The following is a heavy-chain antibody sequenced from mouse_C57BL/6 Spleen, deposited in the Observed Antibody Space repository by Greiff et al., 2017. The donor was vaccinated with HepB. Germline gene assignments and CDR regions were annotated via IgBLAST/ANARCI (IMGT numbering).Heavy chain of an antibody. CDR1: GFTFSDFY. V-gene: IGHV7-1*01. J-gene: IGHJ1*03. D-gene: IGHD2-1*01. CDR3: ARDLLVDV. CDR2: SRNKANDYTT. Sequence: EVKLVESGGGLVQSGRSLRLSCATSGFTFSDFYMEWVRQAPGKGLEWIAASRNKANDYTTEYSASVKGRFIVSRDTSQSILYLQMNALRAEDTAIYYCARDLLVDVWGTGTTVTVSS.